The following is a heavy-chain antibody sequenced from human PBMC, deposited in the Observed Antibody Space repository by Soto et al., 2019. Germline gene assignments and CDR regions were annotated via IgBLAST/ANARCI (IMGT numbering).Heavy chain of an antibody. CDR1: GYTFTSYD. Sequence: GASVKVSCKASGYTFTSYDINWLRQSTGQGLEWMGWMNPNSGNTGYAQEFQGRVTMTRNTSISTAYMELSSLRSEDTAVYYCARGAPYYYDSSGYPFDIWGQGTMVTVSS. V-gene: IGHV1-8*01. CDR2: MNPNSGNT. D-gene: IGHD3-22*01. J-gene: IGHJ3*02. CDR3: ARGAPYYYDSSGYPFDI.